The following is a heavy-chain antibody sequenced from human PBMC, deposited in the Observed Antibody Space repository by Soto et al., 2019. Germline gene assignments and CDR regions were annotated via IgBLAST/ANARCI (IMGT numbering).Heavy chain of an antibody. CDR1: GFTFSSYD. V-gene: IGHV3-13*01. Sequence: GSLRLSCAASGFTFSSYDMHWVRQATGKGLEWVSAIGTAGDTYYPGSVKGRFTISRENAKNSLYLQMNSLRAGDTAVYYCARAVADNAFDIWGQGTMVTVSS. D-gene: IGHD6-19*01. CDR3: ARAVADNAFDI. CDR2: IGTAGDT. J-gene: IGHJ3*02.